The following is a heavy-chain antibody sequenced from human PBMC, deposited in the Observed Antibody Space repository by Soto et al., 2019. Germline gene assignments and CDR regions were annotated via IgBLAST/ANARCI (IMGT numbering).Heavy chain of an antibody. CDR2: ISPIFGTV. J-gene: IGHJ1*01. CDR1: GGTFSSYA. D-gene: IGHD6-13*01. V-gene: IGHV1-69*05. Sequence: GASVKVSCKASGGTFSSYAISWVRQAPGQGLEWMGGISPIFGTVNYAQKFQGRVTITTDESTSTAYMELRSLRSDDTAVYYCARGGSSWSAEYYQHWGQGTLVTVSS. CDR3: ARGGSSWSAEYYQH.